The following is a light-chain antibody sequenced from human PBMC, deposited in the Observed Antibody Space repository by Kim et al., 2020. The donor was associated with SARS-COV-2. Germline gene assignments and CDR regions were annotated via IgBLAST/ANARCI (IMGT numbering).Light chain of an antibody. J-gene: IGLJ3*02. CDR1: NIGSKS. V-gene: IGLV3-21*04. CDR2: YDN. Sequence: SYELTQPPSVSVAPGRTARITCGGNNIGSKSVHWYQQEPGQAPVLVIYYDNDRPSGIPERFSGSNSGNTATLTISRVEAGDEADYYCQVWDSSSDHRGVF. CDR3: QVWDSSSDHRGV.